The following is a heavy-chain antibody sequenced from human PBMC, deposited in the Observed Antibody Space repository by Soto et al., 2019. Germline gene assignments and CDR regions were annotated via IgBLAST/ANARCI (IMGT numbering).Heavy chain of an antibody. CDR3: ARGGDYYDTDRRPFDY. D-gene: IGHD3-22*01. J-gene: IGHJ4*02. CDR2: IYHSGST. CDR1: VYSISSGYY. V-gene: IGHV4-38-2*01. Sequence: PSETLSLTGAVSVYSISSGYYWGCIRQPPGKGLEWIGSIYHSGSTYYNPSLKSRVTISVDTSKNQFSLKLSSVTAADTAVYYRARGGDYYDTDRRPFDYWGQGTLVTVSS.